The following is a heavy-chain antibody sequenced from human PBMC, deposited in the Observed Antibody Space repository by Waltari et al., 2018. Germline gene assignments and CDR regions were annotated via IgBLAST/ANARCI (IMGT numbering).Heavy chain of an antibody. CDR2: IIPLFGTT. Sequence: QVQLVQSGAEVKKPGSSVKVSCKASGDTFRRYAISWVPQAPGQGLEWMGGIIPLFGTTNYAQKFQGRVTMTADEPTSTAYVELSSLKSEDTAVYFCARSYYYDRRANYPSLGAFDSWGQGTLVTVSS. CDR3: ARSYYYDRRANYPSLGAFDS. D-gene: IGHD3-22*01. V-gene: IGHV1-69*12. CDR1: GDTFRRYA. J-gene: IGHJ4*02.